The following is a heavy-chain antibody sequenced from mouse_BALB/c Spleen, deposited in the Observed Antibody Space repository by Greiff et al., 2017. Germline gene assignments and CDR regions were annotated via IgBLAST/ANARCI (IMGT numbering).Heavy chain of an antibody. V-gene: IGHV2-6-7*01. D-gene: IGHD1-1*01. CDR1: GFSLTGYG. CDR2: IWGDGST. J-gene: IGHJ1*01. Sequence: VQLQQSGPGLVAPSQSLSITCTVSGFSLTGYGVNWVRQPPGKGLEWLGMIWGDGSTDYNSALKSRLSISKDNSKSQVFLKMNSLQTDDTARYYCARDNYGSSPDWYFDVWGAGTTVTVSS. CDR3: ARDNYGSSPDWYFDV.